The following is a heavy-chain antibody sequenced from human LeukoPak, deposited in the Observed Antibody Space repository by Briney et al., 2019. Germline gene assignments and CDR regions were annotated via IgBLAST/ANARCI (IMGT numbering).Heavy chain of an antibody. Sequence: SETLSLTCTVSGGSISSSSYYWGWIRQPPGKGLEWIGSIYHSGSTYYNPSLKSRVTISVDTSKNQFSLKLSSVTAADTAVYYCASPPLLYYDSSGYYRTDAFDIWGQGTMVTVSS. CDR1: GGSISSSSYY. CDR2: IYHSGST. CDR3: ASPPLLYYDSSGYYRTDAFDI. J-gene: IGHJ3*02. V-gene: IGHV4-39*07. D-gene: IGHD3-22*01.